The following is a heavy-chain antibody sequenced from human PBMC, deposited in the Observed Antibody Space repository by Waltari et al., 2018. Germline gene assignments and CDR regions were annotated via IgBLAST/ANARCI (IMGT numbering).Heavy chain of an antibody. J-gene: IGHJ4*02. CDR1: GGSISSSSYY. V-gene: IGHV4-39*01. Sequence: QLQLQESGPGLVKPSETLSLTCTVSGGSISSSSYYWGWTRQPPGKGLEWIGSIYYSGSTSYNPSLKSRVTISVDTSKNQFSLKLSSVTAADTAVYYCARSFQSWETFDYWGQGTLVTVSS. CDR3: ARSFQSWETFDY. CDR2: IYYSGST. D-gene: IGHD1-26*01.